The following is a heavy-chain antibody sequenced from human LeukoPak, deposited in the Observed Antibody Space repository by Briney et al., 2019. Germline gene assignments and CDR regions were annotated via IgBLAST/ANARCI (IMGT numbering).Heavy chain of an antibody. Sequence: SGGSLRLSCAASGFTFSSYAMPWVRQAPGKGLEWVAVISYDGSNKYYADSVKGRFTISRDNSKNTLYLQMNSLRAEDTAVYYCAKDLWFGELLYSYWGQGTLVTVSS. D-gene: IGHD3-10*01. CDR3: AKDLWFGELLYSY. CDR1: GFTFSSYA. V-gene: IGHV3-30-3*01. J-gene: IGHJ4*02. CDR2: ISYDGSNK.